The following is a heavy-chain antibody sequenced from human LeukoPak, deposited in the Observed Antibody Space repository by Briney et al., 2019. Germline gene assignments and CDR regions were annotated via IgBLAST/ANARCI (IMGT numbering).Heavy chain of an antibody. CDR1: GGSFSGYY. V-gene: IGHV4-34*01. CDR3: ARGGMSNIVVVVAATWFDP. D-gene: IGHD2-15*01. Sequence: SETLSLTCAVYGGSFSGYYWSWIRQPPGKGLEWIGEINHSGSTNYNPSLKSRVTISLDTSKNQFSLKLSSVTAADTAVNYCARGGMSNIVVVVAATWFDPWGQGTLVTVSS. J-gene: IGHJ5*02. CDR2: INHSGST.